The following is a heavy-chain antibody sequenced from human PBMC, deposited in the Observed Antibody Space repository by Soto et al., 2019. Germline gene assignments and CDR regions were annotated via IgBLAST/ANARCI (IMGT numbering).Heavy chain of an antibody. V-gene: IGHV1-69*13. CDR2: IIPIFGTA. D-gene: IGHD6-13*01. Sequence: SVKVSFKASGGTFSSYAISWVRQAPGQGLEWMGGIIPIFGTANYAQKFQGRVTITADESTSTAYMELSSLRSEDTAVYYCASPADIAAADNYYGMDVWGQGTTVTV. CDR3: ASPADIAAADNYYGMDV. CDR1: GGTFSSYA. J-gene: IGHJ6*02.